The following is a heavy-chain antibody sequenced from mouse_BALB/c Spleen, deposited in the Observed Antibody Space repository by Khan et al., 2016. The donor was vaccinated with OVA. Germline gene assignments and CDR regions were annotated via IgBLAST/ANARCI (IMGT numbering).Heavy chain of an antibody. CDR3: ARIKKIVATYFDY. J-gene: IGHJ2*01. CDR2: TNPTNGRT. D-gene: IGHD1-1*01. V-gene: IGHV1S81*02. CDR1: GYTFTSYW. Sequence: VQLQQSGAELVKAGASVKMSCKASGYTFTSYWMHWVKQRLGQGLEWFAETNPTNGRTYYNEQFKSKATLTVDKSSSTDYMLLSGPTFEDSAVYYCARIKKIVATYFDYWGQGTTLTVSS.